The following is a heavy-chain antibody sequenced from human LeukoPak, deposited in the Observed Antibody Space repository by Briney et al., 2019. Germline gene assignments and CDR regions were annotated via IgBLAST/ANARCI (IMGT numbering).Heavy chain of an antibody. V-gene: IGHV3-23*01. J-gene: IGHJ4*02. Sequence: PGGTLRLSCATSGFTFSHYGMNWVRQAPGKGLEWVSGITSRSITYYADSVKGRFTISRDNSKNMVWLQINSPTVEDTATYYCAKDGNWARFEDWGQGTLVTVSS. D-gene: IGHD7-27*01. CDR1: GFTFSHYG. CDR2: ITSRSIT. CDR3: AKDGNWARFED.